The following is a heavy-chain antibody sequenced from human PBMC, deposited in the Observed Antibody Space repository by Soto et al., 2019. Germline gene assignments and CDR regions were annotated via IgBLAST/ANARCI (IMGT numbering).Heavy chain of an antibody. CDR2: TYYRSKWYN. CDR1: GDSVSSNSAA. V-gene: IGHV6-1*01. Sequence: KQSQTLSLTCAISGDSVSSNSAAWNCIRQSPSRGLEWLGRTYYRSKWYNDYAVSVKSRITINPDTSKNQFSLQLNSVTPEDTAVYYCARVQQQRHDAFDIWGQGTMVTVSS. CDR3: ARVQQQRHDAFDI. D-gene: IGHD6-13*01. J-gene: IGHJ3*02.